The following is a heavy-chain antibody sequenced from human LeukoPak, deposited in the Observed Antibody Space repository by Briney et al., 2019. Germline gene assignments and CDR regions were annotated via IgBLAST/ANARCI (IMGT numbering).Heavy chain of an antibody. Sequence: ASVKVSCKASGYTFTSYDINWVRQAPGQGLEWMGWMNPNSGNTGYAQKFQGRVTMTRNTSISTAYMELSSLRSEDTAVYYCARYRDVNYYYYGMDVWGQGTTVTVSS. CDR1: GYTFTSYD. V-gene: IGHV1-8*01. D-gene: IGHD3-16*02. CDR3: ARYRDVNYYYYGMDV. CDR2: MNPNSGNT. J-gene: IGHJ6*02.